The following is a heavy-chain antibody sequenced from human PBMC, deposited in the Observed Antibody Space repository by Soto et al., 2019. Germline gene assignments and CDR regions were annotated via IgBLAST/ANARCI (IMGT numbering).Heavy chain of an antibody. D-gene: IGHD3-16*01. CDR1: GDSMATGGHY. Sequence: QVHLQESGPGLVRPSQTLSLTCTVSGDSMATGGHYYNWIRQVPGKGLEWIGYVYYSGATHYTPSLRARANISRDTSKNQFSLRLISVTAADTALYYCARDKDLQPTVWGFWGQGIQVTVSS. J-gene: IGHJ4*02. V-gene: IGHV4-31*03. CDR2: VYYSGAT. CDR3: ARDKDLQPTVWGF.